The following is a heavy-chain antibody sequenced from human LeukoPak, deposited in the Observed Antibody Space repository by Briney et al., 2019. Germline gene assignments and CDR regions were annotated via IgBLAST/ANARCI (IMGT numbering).Heavy chain of an antibody. D-gene: IGHD6-13*01. CDR2: ISGSGGRT. J-gene: IGHJ6*03. V-gene: IGHV3-23*01. Sequence: GGSLRLSCAASGFTFSNYAMNWVRQAPGKGLEWVSAISGSGGRTYYADSVKGRFTISRDNAKNSLYLQMDSLRAEDTAVYYCARDFSSSWYGTYYYYMDVWGKGTTVTVSS. CDR3: ARDFSSSWYGTYYYYMDV. CDR1: GFTFSNYA.